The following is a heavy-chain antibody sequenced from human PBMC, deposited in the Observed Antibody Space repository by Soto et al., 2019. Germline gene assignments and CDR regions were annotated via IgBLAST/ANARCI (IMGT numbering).Heavy chain of an antibody. V-gene: IGHV4-34*01. Sequence: PSETLSLTCAVYGGSFSCYYWSWSRQPPGKGLEWMGEINHSGSTNYNPSLKSRVTISVDTSKNQFSLKLSSVTAADTAVYYCARGLWSYGPHPSLYYGMDVWGQGTTVTVSS. J-gene: IGHJ6*02. CDR3: ARGLWSYGPHPSLYYGMDV. CDR2: INHSGST. CDR1: GGSFSCYY. D-gene: IGHD5-18*01.